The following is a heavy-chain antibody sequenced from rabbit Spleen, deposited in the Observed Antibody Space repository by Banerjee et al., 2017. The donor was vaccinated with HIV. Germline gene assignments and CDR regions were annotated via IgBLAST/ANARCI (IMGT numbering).Heavy chain of an antibody. CDR3: ARDLVAVIGWNFSL. CDR1: GFSFSSTYY. V-gene: IGHV1S40*01. CDR2: IYISIGNT. Sequence: QSLEESGGDLVKPGGTLTLTCKASGFSFSSTYYMCWVRQAPGKGLEWIACIYISIGNTYYASWAKGRFIMSRTSSTKVTLQMTSLTAADTATYFCARDLVAVIGWNFSLWGPGTLVTVS. D-gene: IGHD1-1*01. J-gene: IGHJ6*01.